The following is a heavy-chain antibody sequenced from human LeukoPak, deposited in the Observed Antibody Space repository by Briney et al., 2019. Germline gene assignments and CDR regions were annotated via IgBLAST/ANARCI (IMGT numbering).Heavy chain of an antibody. J-gene: IGHJ4*02. CDR1: GASISSSY. CDR3: AGGDYGYFDY. CDR2: MYNSGST. Sequence: SETLSLTCTVSGASISSSYWSWIRQPPGKGLEWIGGYMYNSGSTNYNPSLKSRVTISVDKSKTQFSLTLNSVTAADTAVYYCAGGDYGYFDYWGQGILVTVSS. V-gene: IGHV4-59*01. D-gene: IGHD4-17*01.